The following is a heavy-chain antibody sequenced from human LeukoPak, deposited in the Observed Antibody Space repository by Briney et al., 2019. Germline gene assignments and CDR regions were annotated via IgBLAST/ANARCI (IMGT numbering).Heavy chain of an antibody. CDR2: INHSGST. CDR1: GGSFSGYY. J-gene: IGHJ3*02. Sequence: SETLSLTCAVYGGSFSGYYWSWIRQPPGKGLEWIGEINHSGSTNYNPSLKSRVTISVDTPKNQFSLKLSSVTAADTAVYYCARGRRIQLWLRAPAFDIWGQGTMVTVSS. D-gene: IGHD5-18*01. CDR3: ARGRRIQLWLRAPAFDI. V-gene: IGHV4-34*01.